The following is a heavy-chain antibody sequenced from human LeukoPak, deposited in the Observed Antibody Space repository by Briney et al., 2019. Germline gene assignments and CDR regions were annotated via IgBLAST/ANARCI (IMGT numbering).Heavy chain of an antibody. CDR3: ARKYSGYDPHDY. Sequence: PSETLSLTCAVYGGSFSGYYWSWIRQPPGKGLEWIGEINHSGSTNYNPSLTSRVTISVDTSKNQFSLKLSSVTAADTAVYYCARKYSGYDPHDYWGQGTLATVSS. CDR2: INHSGST. V-gene: IGHV4-34*01. D-gene: IGHD5-12*01. CDR1: GGSFSGYY. J-gene: IGHJ4*02.